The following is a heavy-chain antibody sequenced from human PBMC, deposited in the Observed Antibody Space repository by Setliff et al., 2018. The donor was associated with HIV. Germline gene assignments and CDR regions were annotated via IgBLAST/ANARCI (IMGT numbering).Heavy chain of an antibody. J-gene: IGHJ6*02. Sequence: TSETLSLTCAVYGASFSGYYWSWVRQPPGKGLEWIGEINHSGSTNYNPSLKSRVTISVDTSKNQFSLKVRSVTAADTAVYYCARLGWAATAGTWDYYYYGMDVWGQGTTVTVS. V-gene: IGHV4-34*01. CDR3: ARLGWAATAGTWDYYYYGMDV. CDR2: INHSGST. CDR1: GASFSGYY. D-gene: IGHD6-13*01.